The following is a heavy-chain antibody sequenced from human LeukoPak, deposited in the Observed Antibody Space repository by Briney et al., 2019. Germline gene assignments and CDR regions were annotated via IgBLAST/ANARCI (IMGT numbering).Heavy chain of an antibody. CDR1: GGSISSGDYY. CDR3: ARHKDIVVVPAASWFDP. V-gene: IGHV4-30-4*08. CDR2: IYYSGST. Sequence: SETLSLTCTVSGGSISSGDYYWSWIRQPPGKGLEWIGYIYYSGSTYYNPSLKSRVTISVDTSKNQFSLKLSSVTAADTAVYYCARHKDIVVVPAASWFDPWGQGTLVTVSS. D-gene: IGHD2-2*01. J-gene: IGHJ5*02.